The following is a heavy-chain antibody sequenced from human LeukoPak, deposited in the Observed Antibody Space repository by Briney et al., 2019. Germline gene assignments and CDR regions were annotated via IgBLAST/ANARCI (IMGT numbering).Heavy chain of an antibody. CDR1: GYTFTGYY. CDR2: INPNSGGT. CDR3: ANSYTIRRAFDT. D-gene: IGHD5-18*01. V-gene: IGHV1-2*02. J-gene: IGHJ3*02. Sequence: ASVKVSCKGSGYTFTGYYMHWVRQAPGQGLEWMGWINPNSGGTNYAQKFQGRVTMTRDTSISTAYMELSRLRSDDTAVYYCANSYTIRRAFDTWGQGTMVTVSS.